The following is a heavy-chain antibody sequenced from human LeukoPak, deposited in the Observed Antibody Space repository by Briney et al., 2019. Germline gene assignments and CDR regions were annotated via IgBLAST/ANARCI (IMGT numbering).Heavy chain of an antibody. Sequence: TSETLSLTCTVSGGSISSGDYYWSWIRQPPGEGLEWIGYIYYSGSTYYNPSLKSRVTISVDTSKNQFSLKLSSVTAADTAVYYCARADAVDSSGYYDSYYFDYWGQGTLVTVSS. J-gene: IGHJ4*02. V-gene: IGHV4-30-4*01. CDR2: IYYSGST. CDR1: GGSISSGDYY. D-gene: IGHD3-22*01. CDR3: ARADAVDSSGYYDSYYFDY.